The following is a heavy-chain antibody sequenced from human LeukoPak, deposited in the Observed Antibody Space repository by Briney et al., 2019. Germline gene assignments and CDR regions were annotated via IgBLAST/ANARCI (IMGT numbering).Heavy chain of an antibody. V-gene: IGHV3-23*01. CDR1: GFAFSNTG. Sequence: PGGSLRLSCAASGFAFSNTGMTWVRQAPGRGLEWVSTISPTGEGTHYADSVKGRFTISRDNSKNPLSLEMNSLRADDTATYYCARDAGGAWPFDYWGQGTRVIVSS. D-gene: IGHD4-17*01. CDR2: ISPTGEGT. J-gene: IGHJ4*02. CDR3: ARDAGGAWPFDY.